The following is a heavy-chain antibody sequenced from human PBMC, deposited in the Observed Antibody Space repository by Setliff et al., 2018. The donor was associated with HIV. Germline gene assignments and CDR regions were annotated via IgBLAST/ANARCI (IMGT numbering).Heavy chain of an antibody. Sequence: SVKVSCKASGGSFSSYAITWVRQAPGQRLEWMGGIVPIFGTTNYAQKFQGRVTITADESTSTAYMELSSLRAEDTAVYYCAKDRQRGPGYYYYMDVWGKGTTVTVSS. D-gene: IGHD6-25*01. CDR3: AKDRQRGPGYYYYMDV. J-gene: IGHJ6*03. CDR1: GGSFSSYA. V-gene: IGHV1-69*13. CDR2: IVPIFGTT.